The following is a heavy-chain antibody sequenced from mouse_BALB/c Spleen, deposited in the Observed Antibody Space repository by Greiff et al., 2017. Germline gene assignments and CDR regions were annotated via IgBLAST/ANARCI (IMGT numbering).Heavy chain of an antibody. CDR3: ARDSTATAMDY. CDR1: GFTFSSYA. J-gene: IGHJ4*01. CDR2: ISSGGSYT. V-gene: IGHV5-9-4*01. D-gene: IGHD1-2*01. Sequence: EVQRVESGGGLVKPGGSLKLSCAASGFTFSSYAMSWVRQSPEKRLEWVAEISSGGSYTYYPDTVTGRFTISRDNAKNTLYLEMSSLRSEDTAMYYCARDSTATAMDYWGQGTSVTVSS.